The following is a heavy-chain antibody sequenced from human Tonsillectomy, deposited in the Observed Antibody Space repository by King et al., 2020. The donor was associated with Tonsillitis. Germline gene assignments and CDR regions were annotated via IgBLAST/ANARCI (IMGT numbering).Heavy chain of an antibody. Sequence: EVQLVESGGGLVQPGGSLRLSCAASGFTFSSYAMSWVRQAPGKGLEWVSAISGSGGITDYADSVNGRLTISRDNSKNTLYLQMNSLSAEDTAVYYCAKTTRLEDYYYGMDVWGQGTTVTVSS. D-gene: IGHD1-1*01. J-gene: IGHJ6*02. CDR3: AKTTRLEDYYYGMDV. CDR2: ISGSGGIT. CDR1: GFTFSSYA. V-gene: IGHV3-23*04.